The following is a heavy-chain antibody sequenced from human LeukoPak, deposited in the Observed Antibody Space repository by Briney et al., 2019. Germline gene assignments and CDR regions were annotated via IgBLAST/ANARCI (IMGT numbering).Heavy chain of an antibody. J-gene: IGHJ3*01. CDR2: IDSSGSPI. Sequence: PGGSLRLSCAASGFAFSTYWMHWVRQAPGKGLEWVSHIDSSGSPIYYADSVKGRFTISRDNAKNSLYLQMNNLRDEDTAVYYCARAFDVWGQGTMVTVSS. CDR3: ARAFDV. CDR1: GFAFSTYW. V-gene: IGHV3-48*02.